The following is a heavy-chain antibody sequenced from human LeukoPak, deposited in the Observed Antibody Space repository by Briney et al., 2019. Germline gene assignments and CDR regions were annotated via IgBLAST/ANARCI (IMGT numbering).Heavy chain of an antibody. CDR1: GFTFSTYW. D-gene: IGHD3-10*02. CDR2: IKQDGSEK. CDR3: AELGITMIGGV. J-gene: IGHJ6*04. V-gene: IGHV3-7*01. Sequence: GGSLRLSCAASGFTFSTYWMTWVRQAPGKGLEWVANIKQDGSEKYFVDSVKGRFTISRDNAKNSLYLQMNSLRAEDTAVYYCAELGITMIGGVWGKGTTVTVSS.